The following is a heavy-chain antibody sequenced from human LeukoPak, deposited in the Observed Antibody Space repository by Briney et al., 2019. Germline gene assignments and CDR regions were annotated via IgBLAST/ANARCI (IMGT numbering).Heavy chain of an antibody. V-gene: IGHV3-30*03. CDR1: GFTFSSYG. Sequence: PGGSLRLSCAASGFTFSSYGMHWVRQAPGKGLEWVAVISYDGSNKYYADSVKGRFTISRDNSKNTLYLQMNSLRAEDTAVYYCARGHYAMDVWGQGIMVIVSS. CDR2: ISYDGSNK. J-gene: IGHJ6*02. CDR3: ARGHYAMDV.